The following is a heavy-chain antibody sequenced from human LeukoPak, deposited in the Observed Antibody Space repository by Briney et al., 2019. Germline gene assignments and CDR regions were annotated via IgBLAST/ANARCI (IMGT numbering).Heavy chain of an antibody. V-gene: IGHV3-23*01. CDR2: ISGGGGDT. J-gene: IGHJ4*02. Sequence: GGSLRLSCAASGFTFSSYAMNWVRQAPGKGLEWVSVISGGGGDTYYADSVKGRFTISRDNSKNTLYLQMNSLRAEDTAVYYCAKTTTGYSSGRFPGWPVDYWGQGTLVTVSS. CDR3: AKTTTGYSSGRFPGWPVDY. CDR1: GFTFSSYA. D-gene: IGHD6-19*01.